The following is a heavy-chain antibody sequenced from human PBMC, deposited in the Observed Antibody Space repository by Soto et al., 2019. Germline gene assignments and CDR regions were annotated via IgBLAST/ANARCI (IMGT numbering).Heavy chain of an antibody. Sequence: QITLKESGPTLVKPTQTLTLTCTFSGFSLRTSGVGVGWIRQPPGKALEWLALIYWNDDKRYSPYLKSRLTNAKDTSKNQVVLTMTNMDPVDTATYYCAHRVRRRGGPIIMVRGVIGGFDPWGQGTLVTVSS. CDR2: IYWNDDK. D-gene: IGHD3-10*01. V-gene: IGHV2-5*01. CDR3: AHRVRRRGGPIIMVRGVIGGFDP. J-gene: IGHJ5*02. CDR1: GFSLRTSGVG.